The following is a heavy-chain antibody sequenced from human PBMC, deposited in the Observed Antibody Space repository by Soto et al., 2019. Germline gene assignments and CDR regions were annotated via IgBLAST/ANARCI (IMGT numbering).Heavy chain of an antibody. Sequence: EVQLVESGGGLVQPGGSLRLSCAASGFTFSSYSMNWVRQAPGKGLEWVSYISSSSSTIYYADSVKGRFTISRDNAKNSLYLQMNSLRDEDTAVYYCAREGVNYYDSSGYYDYWGQGTLVTVSS. CDR2: ISSSSSTI. V-gene: IGHV3-48*02. D-gene: IGHD3-22*01. CDR1: GFTFSSYS. CDR3: AREGVNYYDSSGYYDY. J-gene: IGHJ4*02.